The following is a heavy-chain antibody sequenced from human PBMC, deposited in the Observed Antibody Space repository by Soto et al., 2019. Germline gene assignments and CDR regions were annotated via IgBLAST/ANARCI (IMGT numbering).Heavy chain of an antibody. Sequence: GGSLRLSCAASGFTFSSYGMHWVRQAPGKGLEWVAVISYDGSNKYYADSVKGRFTISRDNSKNTLYLQMNSLRAEDTAVYYCAKSGARQLVQVDYWGQGTLVTVSS. D-gene: IGHD6-13*01. CDR1: GFTFSSYG. V-gene: IGHV3-30*18. J-gene: IGHJ4*02. CDR3: AKSGARQLVQVDY. CDR2: ISYDGSNK.